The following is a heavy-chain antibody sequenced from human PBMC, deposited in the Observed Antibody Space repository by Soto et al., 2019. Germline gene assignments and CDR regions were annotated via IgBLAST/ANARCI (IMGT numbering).Heavy chain of an antibody. Sequence: GESLKISCQGSGYDFFGYWIGWVRQMSGDGLEWMGIIYPDDSKTIYSPSFQGQVTLSADKSINTAYLQWSSLKASDSAMYYCARHIGAYYDNNGYPYFDYWGQGTRVNVPQ. J-gene: IGHJ4*02. V-gene: IGHV5-51*01. CDR2: IYPDDSKT. CDR1: GYDFFGYW. CDR3: ARHIGAYYDNNGYPYFDY. D-gene: IGHD3-22*01.